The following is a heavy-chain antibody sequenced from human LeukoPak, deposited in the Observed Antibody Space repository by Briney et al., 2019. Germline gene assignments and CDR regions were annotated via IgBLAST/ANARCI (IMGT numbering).Heavy chain of an antibody. V-gene: IGHV3-23*01. CDR2: ISGGST. CDR1: GFTFSSYA. J-gene: IGHJ4*02. Sequence: GGSLRLSCAASGFTFSSYAMNWVRQAPGKGLEWVSSISGGSTYYADSVKGRFTISRDNSKNTLYLQMNSLRAEDTAVYYCARIRALYCSSTICPAGGYFDYWGQGTLVTVSS. CDR3: ARIRALYCSSTICPAGGYFDY. D-gene: IGHD2-2*01.